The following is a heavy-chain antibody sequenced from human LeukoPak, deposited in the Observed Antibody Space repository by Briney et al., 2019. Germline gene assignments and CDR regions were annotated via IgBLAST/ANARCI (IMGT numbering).Heavy chain of an antibody. CDR2: INPNSGGT. V-gene: IGHV1-2*02. CDR3: ARDIDYYGSGSYYRGVRAFDI. D-gene: IGHD3-10*01. J-gene: IGHJ3*02. CDR1: GYTFTGYY. Sequence: GASVKVSCKASGYTFTGYYMHWVRQAPGQGLEWMGWINPNSGGTNYAQKFQGRVTMTRDTSISTAYMDLSRLRSDDTAVYYCARDIDYYGSGSYYRGVRAFDIWGQGTMVTVSS.